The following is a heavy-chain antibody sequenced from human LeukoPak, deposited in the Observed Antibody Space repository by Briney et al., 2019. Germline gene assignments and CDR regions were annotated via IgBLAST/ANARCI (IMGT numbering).Heavy chain of an antibody. V-gene: IGHV1-24*01. J-gene: IGHJ6*02. Sequence: GASVKVSCKVSGYTLTELSMHWVRQAPGKGLEWRGGFDPEDGETIYAQKFQGIVTMTEDTSTDTAYMELSSLRSEDTAVYYCATGTVPGGYYGMDVWGQGTTVTVSS. D-gene: IGHD1-26*01. CDR3: ATGTVPGGYYGMDV. CDR1: GYTLTELS. CDR2: FDPEDGET.